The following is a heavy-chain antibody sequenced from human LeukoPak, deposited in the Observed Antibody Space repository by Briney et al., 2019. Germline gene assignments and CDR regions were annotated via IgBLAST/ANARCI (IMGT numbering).Heavy chain of an antibody. CDR1: GFPFSRFS. Sequence: GGSLRLSCSASGFPFSRFSLHWGCDPPGKGLEYVSAISSDGGNKHYADSVKGRFTIYRDNSENTLDLQMSSLRAEDAFVYFCVRGGVVTIRSFDSWGQGTLVTVPT. V-gene: IGHV3-64D*06. J-gene: IGHJ4*02. D-gene: IGHD3-3*01. CDR2: ISSDGGNK. CDR3: VRGGVVTIRSFDS.